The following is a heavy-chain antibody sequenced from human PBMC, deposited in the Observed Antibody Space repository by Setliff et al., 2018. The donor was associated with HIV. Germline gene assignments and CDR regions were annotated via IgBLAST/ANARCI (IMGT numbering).Heavy chain of an antibody. CDR3: ARGVRGSGTNMVRGLLYDYSCHYMDV. D-gene: IGHD3-10*01. V-gene: IGHV4-34*01. CDR2: IYHSGSA. Sequence: SETLSLTCVVYAGSFSGYSWTWIRQPPGKGLEWIGEIYHSGSANRNPSLMGRVTMSVDTAKNQFSLELSLVTAADSAVYFCARGVRGSGTNMVRGLLYDYSCHYMDVWGMGTTVTVSS. CDR1: AGSFSGYS. J-gene: IGHJ6*03.